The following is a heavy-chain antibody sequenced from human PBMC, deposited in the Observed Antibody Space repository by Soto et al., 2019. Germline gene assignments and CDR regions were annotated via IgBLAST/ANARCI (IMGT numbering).Heavy chain of an antibody. Sequence: ASVKVSCKASGYSFTDYHIHWVRQAPGQGLEWLGRINPKSGGTSTAQKFQGWVTMTTDTSISTASMELTRLTSDDTAIYYCARGDSTDCSNGVCSFFYNHDTDVWGQGTTVTVSS. D-gene: IGHD2-8*01. CDR3: ARGDSTDCSNGVCSFFYNHDTDV. J-gene: IGHJ6*02. CDR2: INPKSGGT. CDR1: GYSFTDYH. V-gene: IGHV1-2*04.